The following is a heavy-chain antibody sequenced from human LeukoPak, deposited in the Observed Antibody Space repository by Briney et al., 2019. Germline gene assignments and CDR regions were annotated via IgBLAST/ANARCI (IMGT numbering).Heavy chain of an antibody. Sequence: PGGSLRLSCAASGVTFSSYEMNWVRQAPGKGLEFVSSILSRRSPLYYTHSFHGPFTTSRDNAKNSLYLQMNSLPAADTAVYYCASSTPLTSFAYWGQGTLVTVSS. J-gene: IGHJ4*02. CDR2: ILSRRSPL. CDR3: ASSTPLTSFAY. D-gene: IGHD3-10*01. CDR1: GVTFSSYE. V-gene: IGHV3-48*03.